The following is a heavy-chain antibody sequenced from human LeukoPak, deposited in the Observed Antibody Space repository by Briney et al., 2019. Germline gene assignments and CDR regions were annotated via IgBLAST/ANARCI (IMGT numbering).Heavy chain of an antibody. CDR2: VNRDGSET. V-gene: IGHV3-7*03. J-gene: IGHJ4*02. CDR3: ARDNAPGIDY. Sequence: HTGGSLRLSCAASGFTLSNHWMTWVRQVPGRGPEWVANVNRDGSETYYLDSVKGRFTISKDNAKNSVYLQMNSLRVEDTAVYYCARDNAPGIDYWGQGTLVTVSS. CDR1: GFTLSNHW.